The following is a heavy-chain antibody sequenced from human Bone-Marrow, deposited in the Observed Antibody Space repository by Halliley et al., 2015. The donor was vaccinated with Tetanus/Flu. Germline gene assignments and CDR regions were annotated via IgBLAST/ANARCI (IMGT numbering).Heavy chain of an antibody. CDR2: LSSNAERT. CDR3: ARGGPTFLAGLDY. Sequence: EYVSGLSSNAERTFYADSVKGRFPTPRDNSKNRLYLHMGSLRTAAAAVYYCARGGPTFLAGLDYWGQGSLLAVSS. J-gene: IGHJ4*02. D-gene: IGHD5-12*01. V-gene: IGHV3-64*02.